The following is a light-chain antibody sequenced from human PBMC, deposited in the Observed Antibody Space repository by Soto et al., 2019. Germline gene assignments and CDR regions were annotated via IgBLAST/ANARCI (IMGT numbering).Light chain of an antibody. Sequence: EIVLTQSPATLSLSPGERATLSCRASQSVSSYLAWYQQKPGQAPRLLIYDASNRATGIPARFSGSGSGTDFTLTISILEHEDFAVYYCQQSSNWPPWTFGQGTKVEIK. CDR3: QQSSNWPPWT. J-gene: IGKJ1*01. V-gene: IGKV3-11*01. CDR1: QSVSSY. CDR2: DAS.